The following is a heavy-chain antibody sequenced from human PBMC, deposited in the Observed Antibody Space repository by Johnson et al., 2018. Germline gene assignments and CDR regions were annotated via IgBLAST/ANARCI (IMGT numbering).Heavy chain of an antibody. CDR2: IGTAGDT. D-gene: IGHD7-27*01. CDR1: GFTFSSYD. CDR3: ARGPDGVNWGNYYGMDV. J-gene: IGHJ6*02. Sequence: VQLVESGGGLVQXGGSXRLXCAASGFTFSSYDMHWVRQATGKGLEWVSAIGTAGDTYYPGSVKGRFTIPRENAKNSLYLQMNRLRAGETAVYYWARGPDGVNWGNYYGMDVWGQGTTVTVSS. V-gene: IGHV3-13*01.